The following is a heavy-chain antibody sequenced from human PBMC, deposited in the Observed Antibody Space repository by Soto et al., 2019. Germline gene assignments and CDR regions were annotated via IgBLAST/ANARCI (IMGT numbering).Heavy chain of an antibody. CDR3: VRVREFFEWLD. CDR2: ISSSGSDA. V-gene: IGHV3-11*06. J-gene: IGHJ1*01. CDR1: GFIFGDYY. D-gene: IGHD3-3*01. Sequence: PGGSLRLSCVASGFIFGDYYMNWIRQSPGKGLEWLSYISSSGSDAKSADSLKGRFSISRDNAKNSVYLQMNRLSAEDTAVYYCVRVREFFEWLDWGQGTLVTVSS.